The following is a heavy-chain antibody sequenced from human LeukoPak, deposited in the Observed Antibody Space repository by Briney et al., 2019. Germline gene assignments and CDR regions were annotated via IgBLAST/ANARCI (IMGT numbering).Heavy chain of an antibody. CDR3: AREIVTTYNWFDP. CDR2: IYHSGST. CDR1: GYSISSGYY. Sequence: PSETLSLTCTVSGYSISSGYYWGWIRQPPGKGLEWIGSIYHSGSTYYNPSLKSRVTISVDTSKNQFSLKPSSVTAADTAVYYCAREIVTTYNWFDPWGQGTLVTVSS. D-gene: IGHD4-17*01. V-gene: IGHV4-38-2*02. J-gene: IGHJ5*02.